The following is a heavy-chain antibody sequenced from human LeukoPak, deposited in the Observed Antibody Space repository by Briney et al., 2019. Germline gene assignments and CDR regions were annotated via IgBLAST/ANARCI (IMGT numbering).Heavy chain of an antibody. CDR1: GGSISSSSYY. D-gene: IGHD2-2*01. CDR2: FYYSGST. J-gene: IGHJ3*02. Sequence: SETPSLTCTVSGGSISSSSYYWGWIRQPPGKGLEWIGSFYYSGSTYYNPSLKSRVTISVDTSKNQFSLKLSSVTAADTAVYYCARSASSLGAGAFDIWGQGTMVTVSS. V-gene: IGHV4-39*01. CDR3: ARSASSLGAGAFDI.